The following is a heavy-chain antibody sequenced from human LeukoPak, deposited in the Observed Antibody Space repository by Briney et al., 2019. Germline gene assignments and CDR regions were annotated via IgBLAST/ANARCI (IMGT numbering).Heavy chain of an antibody. CDR1: RFTFTTYF. J-gene: IGHJ3*02. CDR2: INPSGDTT. V-gene: IGHV1-46*01. CDR3: ARDRNGDQRANAFDI. D-gene: IGHD2-21*02. Sequence: GASVKVSCKASRFTFTTYFMHWVRQAPGQGLEWMGKINPSGDTTTYAQKFQGRVTMTRDTSTSTVYMELRSLRSDDTAVYYYARDRNGDQRANAFDIWGQGTMVTVSS.